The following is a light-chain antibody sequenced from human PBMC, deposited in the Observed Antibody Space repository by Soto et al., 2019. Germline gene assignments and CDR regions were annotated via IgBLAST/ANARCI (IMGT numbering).Light chain of an antibody. CDR3: QPYDNLPT. Sequence: DIQMTQSPSSLSASVGDRVTITCQASQDISNYLNWYQQKPGKAPKLLIYDASNLETGVPPRFSGSGSGTDFTFTISSLQPEDIATYYCQPYDNLPTFGGGTKVEIK. J-gene: IGKJ4*01. CDR1: QDISNY. V-gene: IGKV1-33*01. CDR2: DAS.